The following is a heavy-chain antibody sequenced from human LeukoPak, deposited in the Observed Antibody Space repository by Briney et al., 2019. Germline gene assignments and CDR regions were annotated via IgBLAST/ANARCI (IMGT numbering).Heavy chain of an antibody. J-gene: IGHJ1*01. CDR2: ISYDGGNN. V-gene: IGHV3-30*18. D-gene: IGHD6-13*01. CDR1: GFTFSSYG. Sequence: PGGSLRLSCTASGFTFSSYGVHWVRQAPGKGLEWVALISYDGGNNYYADSVKGRFTISRENSKNTLYLQMNSLRTEDTAVYYCAKDQVLGNSRYSLEHWGQGTLVTVSS. CDR3: AKDQVLGNSRYSLEH.